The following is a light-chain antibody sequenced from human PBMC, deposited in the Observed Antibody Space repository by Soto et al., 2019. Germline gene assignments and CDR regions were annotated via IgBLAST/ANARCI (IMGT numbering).Light chain of an antibody. CDR3: QKYGSSRWT. CDR1: RSVLYKSNNKNH. CDR2: GAS. Sequence: DIVMTQSPDSLAVSLGERAPMNCKCSRSVLYKSNNKNHLAWYQQKPGQAPRLVIYGASSRTTGIPDRLSGSGSGTDLTLTISRLEPEDFAVYYCQKYGSSRWTFGQGTKVDIK. J-gene: IGKJ1*01. V-gene: IGKV3-20*01.